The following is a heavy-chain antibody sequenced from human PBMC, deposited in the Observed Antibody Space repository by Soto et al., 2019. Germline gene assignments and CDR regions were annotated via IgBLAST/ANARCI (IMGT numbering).Heavy chain of an antibody. CDR1: GYSVSSSDYY. V-gene: IGHV4-39*01. Sequence: SETLSLTCSGSGYSVSSSDYYWGWIRQRPGRWLEWFGRMFYSGLTYYSPSLESGVTLSVDTSKNQFSARLNSVTAADTAVYYCAPLSVSLSGPYGIHVWGQGTTVTVSS. J-gene: IGHJ6*02. D-gene: IGHD2-15*01. CDR3: APLSVSLSGPYGIHV. CDR2: MFYSGLT.